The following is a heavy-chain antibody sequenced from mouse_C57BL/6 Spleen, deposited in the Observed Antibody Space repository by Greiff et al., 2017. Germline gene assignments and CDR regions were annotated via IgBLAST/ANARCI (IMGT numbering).Heavy chain of an antibody. CDR2: INPSTGGT. Sequence: VQLQQSGPELVKPGASVKISCKASGYSFTGYYMNWVKQSPEKSLEWIGEINPSTGGTTYNQKFKAKATLTVDKSSSTAYMQLKSLTSEDSAVYYCARPLTTVVPYAMDYWGQGTSVTVSS. CDR3: ARPLTTVVPYAMDY. V-gene: IGHV1-42*01. D-gene: IGHD1-1*01. CDR1: GYSFTGYY. J-gene: IGHJ4*01.